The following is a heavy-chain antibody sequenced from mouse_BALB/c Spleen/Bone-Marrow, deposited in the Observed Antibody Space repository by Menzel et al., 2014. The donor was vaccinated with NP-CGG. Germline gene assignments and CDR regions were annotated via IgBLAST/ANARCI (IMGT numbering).Heavy chain of an antibody. D-gene: IGHD2-14*01. V-gene: IGHV14-3*02. CDR2: IDPANGNT. Sequence: EVQLQQSGAELVKPGASVKLSCTASGFNIKDTYMHWVKQRPEQGLEWIGRIDPANGNTKYDPKFQGKATITADTSSNTAYLQLSSLTSEDTAVYYCASYRHAWYFDVWGAGTTVTVSS. CDR3: ASYRHAWYFDV. CDR1: GFNIKDTY. J-gene: IGHJ1*01.